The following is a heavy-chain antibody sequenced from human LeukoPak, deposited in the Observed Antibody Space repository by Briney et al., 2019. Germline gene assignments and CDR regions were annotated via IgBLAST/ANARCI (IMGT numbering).Heavy chain of an antibody. V-gene: IGHV4-61*05. CDR2: IYYSGST. J-gene: IGHJ6*03. Sequence: PSETLSLTCTVSGGSIGSSSYYWGWIRQPPGKGLEWIGYIYYSGSTNYNPSLKSRVTISVDTSKNQFSLKLSSVTAADTAVYYCARGPTISFMDVWGKGTTVTVSS. D-gene: IGHD3-3*01. CDR3: ARGPTISFMDV. CDR1: GGSIGSSSYY.